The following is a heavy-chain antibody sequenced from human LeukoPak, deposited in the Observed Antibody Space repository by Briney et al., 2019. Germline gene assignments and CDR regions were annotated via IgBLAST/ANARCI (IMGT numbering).Heavy chain of an antibody. CDR2: INPSVGST. Sequence: ASVKVSCKASGYSFTYQYMNWVRQAPGQGLEWMGIINPSVGSTTYAQKFQDRVTLTRDTSTSTVYMELSRLRSDDTAVYYCARGAAAVYWGQGTLVTVSS. D-gene: IGHD6-13*01. J-gene: IGHJ4*02. CDR3: ARGAAAVY. V-gene: IGHV1-46*01. CDR1: GYSFTYQY.